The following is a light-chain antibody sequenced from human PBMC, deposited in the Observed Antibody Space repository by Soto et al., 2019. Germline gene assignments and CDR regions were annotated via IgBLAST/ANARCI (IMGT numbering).Light chain of an antibody. V-gene: IGKV3D-20*02. CDR2: DAS. CDR1: QSVSSSY. Sequence: PEERATLSCRASQSVSSSYLAWYQQKPGQAPRLLIYDASSRATGIPDRFSGGGSGTDFTLTISSLEPEDFAVYYCQQRSNWPPITFGQGTRLEIK. J-gene: IGKJ5*01. CDR3: QQRSNWPPIT.